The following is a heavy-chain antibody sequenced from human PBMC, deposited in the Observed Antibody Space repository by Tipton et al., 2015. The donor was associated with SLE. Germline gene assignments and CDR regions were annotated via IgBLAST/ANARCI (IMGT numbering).Heavy chain of an antibody. CDR2: MNPNSGNT. J-gene: IGHJ5*02. CDR1: GYTFTAYD. Sequence: QLVQSGTEVKKPGASVKLSCKASGYTFTAYDINWVRQATGQGLEWMGWMNPNSGNTAYAQKFQGRVTMTRDTSISTAYMELSSLSSEDTALYYCARGDGYSSTPWGQGTLVTVSS. CDR3: ARGDGYSSTP. D-gene: IGHD5-18*01. V-gene: IGHV1-8*02.